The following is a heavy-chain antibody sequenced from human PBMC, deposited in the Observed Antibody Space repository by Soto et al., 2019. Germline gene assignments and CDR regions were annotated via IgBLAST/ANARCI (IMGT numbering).Heavy chain of an antibody. CDR3: AVFEVVVIPSEAFDI. CDR2: IDPSDSYT. Sequence: GEALKSSAKGCGYRFTSYWISWLRQMPGKGLEWMGRIDPSDSYTNYSPSFQGHVTISADKSISTAYLQWSSLKASDTAMYYCAVFEVVVIPSEAFDIWGQGTMVTVSS. D-gene: IGHD3-22*01. CDR1: GYRFTSYW. V-gene: IGHV5-10-1*01. J-gene: IGHJ3*02.